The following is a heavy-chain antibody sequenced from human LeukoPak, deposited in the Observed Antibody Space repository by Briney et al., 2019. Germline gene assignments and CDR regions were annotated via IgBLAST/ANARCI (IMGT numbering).Heavy chain of an antibody. Sequence: SETLSLTCTVSGGSISSYYWSWIRQPAGKGLEWIGRIYTSGSTNYNPSLKSRVTMSVDTSKNQFSLKVSSVTAADTAVYYCVRHGTGQKAFDIWGQGTMVTVSS. CDR1: GGSISSYY. CDR3: VRHGTGQKAFDI. V-gene: IGHV4-4*07. D-gene: IGHD1-14*01. J-gene: IGHJ3*02. CDR2: IYTSGST.